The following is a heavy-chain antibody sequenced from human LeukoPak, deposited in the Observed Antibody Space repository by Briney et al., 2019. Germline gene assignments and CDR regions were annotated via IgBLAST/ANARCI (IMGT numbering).Heavy chain of an antibody. J-gene: IGHJ5*02. Sequence: PGGSLRLSCAASGFTFSSYSMNWVRQAPGKGLEWVSYISSSSSTIYYADSVKGRFTISRDNAKNSLYLQMNSLRAEDTAVYYCARSQYDYVWGSYRYSWFDPWGQGTLVTVSS. CDR3: ARSQYDYVWGSYRYSWFDP. CDR1: GFTFSSYS. D-gene: IGHD3-16*02. V-gene: IGHV3-48*01. CDR2: ISSSSSTI.